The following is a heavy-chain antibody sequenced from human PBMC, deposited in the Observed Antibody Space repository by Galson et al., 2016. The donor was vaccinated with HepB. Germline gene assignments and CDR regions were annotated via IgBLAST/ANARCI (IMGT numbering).Heavy chain of an antibody. Sequence: SVKVSCKASGGTFNSYAISWVRQAPGQGLEWMGGIIPLYGTANSAQKFQGRVTIIADESTSTAYMELSSLRSEDTAMDYCARVRDGYNSYFYYGMDVWGQGTTVTVSS. D-gene: IGHD5-24*01. CDR3: ARVRDGYNSYFYYGMDV. CDR2: IIPLYGTA. V-gene: IGHV1-69*13. CDR1: GGTFNSYA. J-gene: IGHJ6*02.